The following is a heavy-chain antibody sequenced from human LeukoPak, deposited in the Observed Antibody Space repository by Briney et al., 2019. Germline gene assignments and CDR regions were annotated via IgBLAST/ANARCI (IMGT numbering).Heavy chain of an antibody. CDR1: GYTFNSYG. J-gene: IGHJ4*02. D-gene: IGHD2-15*01. V-gene: IGHV1-18*01. CDR2: ISTYNGDT. CDR3: ARTRCTGGSCYDY. Sequence: ASVKVSCKASGYTFNSYGISRVRQAPGQGHEWVGWISTYNGDTKYAEKLQGRVTMTTDTSTTTAYMELTSLTSDDTAMYYCARTRCTGGSCYDYWGQGTLVTVSS.